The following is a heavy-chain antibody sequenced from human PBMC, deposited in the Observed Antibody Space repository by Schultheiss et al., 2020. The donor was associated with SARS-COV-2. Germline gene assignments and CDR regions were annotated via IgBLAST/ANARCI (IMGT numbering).Heavy chain of an antibody. V-gene: IGHV3-23*01. CDR1: GFTFSSYW. CDR2: ISGSGGST. J-gene: IGHJ5*02. Sequence: GGSLRLSCAASGFTFSSYWMSWVRQAPGKGLEWVSAISGSGGSTYYADSVKGRFTISRDNSKNTLYLQMNSLRAEDTAVYYCAKDHWDWDWFDPWGQGTLVTVSS. D-gene: IGHD1-26*01. CDR3: AKDHWDWDWFDP.